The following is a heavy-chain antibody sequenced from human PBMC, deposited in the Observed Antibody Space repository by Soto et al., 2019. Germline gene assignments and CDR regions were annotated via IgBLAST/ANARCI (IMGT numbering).Heavy chain of an antibody. CDR3: ACNYYDFWSGYYSVGYFDY. J-gene: IGHJ4*02. CDR2: ITRSGNT. Sequence: SETLSLPCAVVGGSFGGHYGTRIRQPPRKGLEWVGEITRSGNTNYNPSLKSRVTISVDTSKNQFSLKLSSVTAADTAVYYCACNYYDFWSGYYSVGYFDYWAQGTPVTVSS. V-gene: IGHV4-34*01. D-gene: IGHD3-3*01. CDR1: GGSFGGHY.